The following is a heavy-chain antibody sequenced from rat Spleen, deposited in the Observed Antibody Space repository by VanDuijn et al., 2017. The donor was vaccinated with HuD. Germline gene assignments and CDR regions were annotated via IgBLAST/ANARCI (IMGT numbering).Heavy chain of an antibody. CDR3: TRDYDI. Sequence: QVQLKESGPGLVQPSQTLSLTCTVSGFSLTSYNVHWVRQPPGKGLEWMGRMRYNGDTSYNSALKSRLSISRDTSKNQVFLKMNSLQTDDTGTYYCTRDYDIWGQGVMVTVSS. J-gene: IGHJ2*01. CDR1: GFSLTSYN. V-gene: IGHV2-63*01. CDR2: MRYNGDT. D-gene: IGHD1-7*01.